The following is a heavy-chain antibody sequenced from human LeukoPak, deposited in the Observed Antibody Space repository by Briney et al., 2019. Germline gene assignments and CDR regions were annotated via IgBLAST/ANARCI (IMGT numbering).Heavy chain of an antibody. V-gene: IGHV3-64*01. D-gene: IGHD6-13*01. CDR2: ISSNGGST. J-gene: IGHJ4*02. Sequence: GGSLRLSCAASGFTFSSYAMHWVRQAPGKGLEYVSAISSNGGSTYYANSVKGRFTISRDNSKNTLYLQMGSLRAEDTAVYYCASEEVSIAAAVAYFDYWGQGTLVTVSS. CDR1: GFTFSSYA. CDR3: ASEEVSIAAAVAYFDY.